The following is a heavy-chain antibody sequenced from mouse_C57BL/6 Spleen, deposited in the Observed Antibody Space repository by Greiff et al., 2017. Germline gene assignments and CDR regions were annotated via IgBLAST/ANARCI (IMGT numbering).Heavy chain of an antibody. J-gene: IGHJ1*03. D-gene: IGHD1-1*01. Sequence: EVKVVGSGGGLVKPGGSLKLSCAASGFTFSDYGMPWVGQAPEKGLEWVAYISSGSSTIYYADTVKGRFTISRDNAKNTLFLQMTSLRSEDTAMYYCARLENGSSLYWYFDVWGTGTTVTVSS. CDR2: ISSGSSTI. CDR3: ARLENGSSLYWYFDV. CDR1: GFTFSDYG. V-gene: IGHV5-17*01.